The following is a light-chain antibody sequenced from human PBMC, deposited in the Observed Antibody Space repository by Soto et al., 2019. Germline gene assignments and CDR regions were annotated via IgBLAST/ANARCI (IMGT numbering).Light chain of an antibody. Sequence: QAVVTQSPSASASLGASVKLNCTLSSGHSNYAIAWHQQQPEKGPRYLMKLNSDGSHIKGDGIPDRFSGSSSGAERYLTISSLQSEDEADYYCQTWGTGIWVFGGGTKLTVL. CDR3: QTWGTGIWV. CDR2: LNSDGSH. V-gene: IGLV4-69*01. CDR1: SGHSNYA. J-gene: IGLJ3*02.